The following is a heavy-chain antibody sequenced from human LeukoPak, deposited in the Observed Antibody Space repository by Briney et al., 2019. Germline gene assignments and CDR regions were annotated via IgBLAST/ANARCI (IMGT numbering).Heavy chain of an antibody. CDR1: GGSFSGYY. Sequence: PSETLSLTCAVYGGSFSGYYWSWIRQPPGKGLEWIGEINHSGSTNYNPSLKSRVTISVDTSKNQFSLKLSSVTAADTAVYYCARSAVRATFDPWGQGTPVTVSS. J-gene: IGHJ5*02. CDR2: INHSGST. CDR3: ARSAVRATFDP. D-gene: IGHD1-1*01. V-gene: IGHV4-34*01.